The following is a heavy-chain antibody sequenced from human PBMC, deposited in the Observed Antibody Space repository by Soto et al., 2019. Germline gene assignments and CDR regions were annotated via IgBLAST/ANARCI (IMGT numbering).Heavy chain of an antibody. CDR3: AHAYGGRSLY. CDR2: IYWDDSK. D-gene: IGHD1-26*01. J-gene: IGHJ4*02. Sequence: QITLKESGPTLVKPTQTLTLTCTFSGFSLTTDRVGVGWIRQPPGEALEWLAVIYWDDSKTYRPSLESRLTLTTDTSKNQVALTMTNMDSVDTATYYCAHAYGGRSLYWGQGTLVTVSS. CDR1: GFSLTTDRVG. V-gene: IGHV2-5*02.